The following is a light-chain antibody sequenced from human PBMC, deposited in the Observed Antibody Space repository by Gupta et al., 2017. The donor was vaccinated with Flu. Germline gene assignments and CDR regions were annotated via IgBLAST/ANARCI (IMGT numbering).Light chain of an antibody. Sequence: QSALTQPPSVSGSPGQSVTISCTGTSSDIGTYNRVYWYQQPPGTAPKLIIYEVSNRPSGVPDRFSGSQSGNTASLTISGRQGEDEADYYCSSYTSSYTYVFGTGTKVTVL. CDR3: SSYTSSYTYV. J-gene: IGLJ1*01. V-gene: IGLV2-18*02. CDR1: SSDIGTYNR. CDR2: EVS.